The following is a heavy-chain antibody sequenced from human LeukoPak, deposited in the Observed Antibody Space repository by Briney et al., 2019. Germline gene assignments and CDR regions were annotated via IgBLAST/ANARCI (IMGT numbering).Heavy chain of an antibody. D-gene: IGHD3-10*01. J-gene: IGHJ4*02. V-gene: IGHV3-48*03. CDR2: ISSGGRTV. CDR1: RVTFSSYE. Sequence: PGGSLRVSCAASRVTFSSYEMNCGRQAPEKGLEWVAHISSGGRTVYYADSVKGRFTISRDSAKNSLYLQMTSLRAADTAVYYFATRQSLVLTYFDYWGQGTLVTVSS. CDR3: ATRQSLVLTYFDY.